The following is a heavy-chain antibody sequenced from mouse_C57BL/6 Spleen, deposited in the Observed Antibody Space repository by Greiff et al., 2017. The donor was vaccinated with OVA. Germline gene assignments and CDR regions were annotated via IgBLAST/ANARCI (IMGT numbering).Heavy chain of an antibody. V-gene: IGHV1-69*01. CDR2: IDPSDSYT. Sequence: VQLQQPGAELVMPGASVKLSCKASGYTFTSYWMHWVKQRPGQGLEWIGEIDPSDSYTNYNQKFKGKSTLTVDKSSSTAYMQLSSLTSEDSAVYYCARNYSSSYVGYAMDYWGQGTSVTVSS. J-gene: IGHJ4*01. D-gene: IGHD1-1*01. CDR3: ARNYSSSYVGYAMDY. CDR1: GYTFTSYW.